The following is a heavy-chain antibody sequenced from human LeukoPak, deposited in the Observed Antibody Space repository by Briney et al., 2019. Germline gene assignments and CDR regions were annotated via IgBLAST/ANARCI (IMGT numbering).Heavy chain of an antibody. V-gene: IGHV3-49*04. J-gene: IGHJ4*02. Sequence: GGSLRLSCTASGFTFGDYAMSWVRQAPGKGLEWVGFIRSKAYGGTTEYAASVKGRFTISRDDSKSIAHLQMNSLKTEDTAVYYCTRVRSGGYYDILGVFDYWGQGTLVTVSS. CDR2: IRSKAYGGTT. CDR1: GFTFGDYA. CDR3: TRVRSGGYYDILGVFDY. D-gene: IGHD3-9*01.